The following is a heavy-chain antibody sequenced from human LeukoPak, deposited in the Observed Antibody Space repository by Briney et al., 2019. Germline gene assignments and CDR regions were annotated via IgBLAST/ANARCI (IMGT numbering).Heavy chain of an antibody. Sequence: GGSLRLSCAASGFTFNGYWMSWVRQAPGKGLEGVANIKQDGSEKYYVDSVRGRVTISRDNAENSLFLQMNRLGVEDTAVYYCTRDFGRSSYYFDFWGQGTLVTVSS. CDR2: IKQDGSEK. CDR1: GFTFNGYW. V-gene: IGHV3-7*01. CDR3: TRDFGRSSYYFDF. D-gene: IGHD3-3*01. J-gene: IGHJ4*02.